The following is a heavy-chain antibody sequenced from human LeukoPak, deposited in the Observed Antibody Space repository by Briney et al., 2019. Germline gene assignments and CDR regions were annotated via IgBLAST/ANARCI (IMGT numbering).Heavy chain of an antibody. J-gene: IGHJ6*03. Sequence: PGGSLRLSCAASGFTFSSYDIHWVRQAPGKGLEWVALIRSDGRDKYYADSVKGRFTISRDNSKNTLYLQMNSLRAEDTAVYYCATRKGXYMDXXGKGXTVT. CDR2: IRSDGRDK. CDR1: GFTFSSYD. V-gene: IGHV3-30*02. CDR3: ATRKGXYMDX.